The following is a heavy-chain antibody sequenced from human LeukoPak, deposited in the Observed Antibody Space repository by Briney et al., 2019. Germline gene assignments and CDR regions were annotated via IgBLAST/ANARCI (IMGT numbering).Heavy chain of an antibody. Sequence: PGGSLRLSCAASGFSFSSYEMNWVRQAPGKGLEWVSYISSSGSTIYYADSVKGRFTISRDNAKNSLYLQMNSLRAEDTAVYYCARTRRYSSSWWLHYYGMDVWGQGTTVTVSS. CDR2: ISSSGSTI. D-gene: IGHD6-13*01. V-gene: IGHV3-48*03. CDR3: ARTRRYSSSWWLHYYGMDV. CDR1: GFSFSSYE. J-gene: IGHJ6*02.